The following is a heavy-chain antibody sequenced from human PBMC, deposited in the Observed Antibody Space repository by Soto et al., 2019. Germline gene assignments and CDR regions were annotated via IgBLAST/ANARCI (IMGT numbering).Heavy chain of an antibody. J-gene: IGHJ6*02. CDR2: ISYDGSNK. CDR1: GFTFSSYG. Sequence: PGGSLRLSCAASGFTFSSYGMHWVRQAPGKGLEWVAVISYDGSNKYYEDSVKGRFTISRDNSKNTLYLQMTSLRAEDTAVYYCAKGATAQAPYYYYGMDVWGQGTSVTVSS. V-gene: IGHV3-30*18. CDR3: AKGATAQAPYYYYGMDV. D-gene: IGHD5-18*01.